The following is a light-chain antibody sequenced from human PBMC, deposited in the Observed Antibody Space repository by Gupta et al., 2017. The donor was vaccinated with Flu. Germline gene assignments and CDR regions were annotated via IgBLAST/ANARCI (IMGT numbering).Light chain of an antibody. J-gene: IGLJ2*01. CDR1: MSNIGTKA. Sequence: QSVLTQPPSASGAPGQPVTISCPGSMSNIGTKAANWYQQVSGTAPKLLFYSSYHRPSGVPDRFSGSESGTSASLAINGLQADDEADYYCAAWDDRVNGVIFGGGTKLTVL. CDR3: AAWDDRVNGVI. V-gene: IGLV1-44*01. CDR2: SSY.